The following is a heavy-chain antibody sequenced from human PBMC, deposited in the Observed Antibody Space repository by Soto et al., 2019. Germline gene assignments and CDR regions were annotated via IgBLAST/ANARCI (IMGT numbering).Heavy chain of an antibody. CDR2: ISSSSSYT. Sequence: QVQLVESGGGLVKPGGSLRLSCAASGFTFSDYYMSWIRQAPGKGLEWVSYISSSSSYTNYADSVKGRFTISRDNAKNSLYLQMTSLRAEDTAVYYCARGTFYGDYVENGMDVWGQGTTVTVSS. CDR3: ARGTFYGDYVENGMDV. CDR1: GFTFSDYY. V-gene: IGHV3-11*05. J-gene: IGHJ6*02. D-gene: IGHD4-17*01.